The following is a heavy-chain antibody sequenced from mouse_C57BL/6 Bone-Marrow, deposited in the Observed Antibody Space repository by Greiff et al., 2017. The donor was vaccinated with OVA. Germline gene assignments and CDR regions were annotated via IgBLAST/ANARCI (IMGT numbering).Heavy chain of an antibody. CDR1: GFTFSSYA. Sequence: EVHLVESGEGLVKPGGSLKLSCAASGFTFSSYAMSWVRQTPEKRLEWVAYISSGGDYIYYADTVKGRFTISRDNARNTLYLQMSSLKSEDTAMYYCTREGIYYGNFAYWGQGTLVTVSA. CDR3: TREGIYYGNFAY. D-gene: IGHD2-1*01. J-gene: IGHJ3*01. V-gene: IGHV5-9-1*02. CDR2: ISSGGDYI.